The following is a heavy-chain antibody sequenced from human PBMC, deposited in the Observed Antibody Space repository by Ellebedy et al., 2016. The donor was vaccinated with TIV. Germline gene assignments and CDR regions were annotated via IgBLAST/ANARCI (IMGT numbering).Heavy chain of an antibody. CDR2: IYSDGST. Sequence: GGSLRLXXAASGFSVSNSYISWVRQAPGKGLEWVSVIYSDGSTYYADFVKGRFTISRDNSKNTLYLQMNGLRVEDTAVYYCAKDEAAYGDYSHYYYGVDVWGQGTTVTVSS. D-gene: IGHD4-17*01. CDR1: GFSVSNSY. J-gene: IGHJ6*02. V-gene: IGHV3-66*02. CDR3: AKDEAAYGDYSHYYYGVDV.